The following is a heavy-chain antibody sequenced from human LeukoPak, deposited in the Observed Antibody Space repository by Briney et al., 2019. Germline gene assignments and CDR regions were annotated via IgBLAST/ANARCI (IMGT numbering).Heavy chain of an antibody. D-gene: IGHD3-22*01. V-gene: IGHV3-30-3*01. J-gene: IGHJ4*02. CDR2: ISYDGSNK. CDR1: GFTFDDYA. Sequence: GGSLRLSCAASGFTFDDYAMHWVRQAPGKGLEWVAVISYDGSNKYYADSVKGRFTISRDNSKNTLYLQMNSLRAEDTAVYYCARDYKSGYHDYWGQGTLVTVSS. CDR3: ARDYKSGYHDY.